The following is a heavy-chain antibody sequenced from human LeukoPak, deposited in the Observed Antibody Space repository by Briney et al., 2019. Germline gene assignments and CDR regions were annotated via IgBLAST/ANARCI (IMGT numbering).Heavy chain of an antibody. CDR3: ATIRGSIQLWPN. CDR2: TKQDGSDK. Sequence: QPGGSLRLSCAASGFTCRNYWMGWVRQAPGKGLEGVATTKQDGSDKYYVDSVKGRFTISRDNAKNSLFLQMNSLGAEDTAVFYCATIRGSIQLWPNWGQGTLVTVSS. D-gene: IGHD5-18*01. CDR1: GFTCRNYW. V-gene: IGHV3-7*01. J-gene: IGHJ4*02.